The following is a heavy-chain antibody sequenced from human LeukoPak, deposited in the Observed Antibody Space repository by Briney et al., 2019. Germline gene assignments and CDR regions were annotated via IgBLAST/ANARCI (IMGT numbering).Heavy chain of an antibody. J-gene: IGHJ6*02. D-gene: IGHD4-17*01. CDR1: GFTLSSYW. CDR2: IKQDGSEK. CDR3: ARDSGDYEFLYYYYGMDV. V-gene: IGHV3-7*01. Sequence: GGSLRLSCAASGFTLSSYWMSWVRQAPGKGLEWVANIKQDGSEKYYVDSVKGRFTISRDNAKNSLYLQMNSLRAEDTAVYYCARDSGDYEFLYYYYGMDVWGQGTTVTVSS.